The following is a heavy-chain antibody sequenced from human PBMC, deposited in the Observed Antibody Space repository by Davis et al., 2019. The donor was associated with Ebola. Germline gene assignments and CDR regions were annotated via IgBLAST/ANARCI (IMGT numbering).Heavy chain of an antibody. CDR2: ISVHNGNT. D-gene: IGHD3-16*02. V-gene: IGHV1-18*01. Sequence: GESLKISCKASGYTFTNYDIIWVRQAPGEGLEWMGWISVHNGNTNYAQSLQGRVTMTTDTSTSTAYMELRSLRSDDTALYFCARATAALRVRGTYRNFYGMDVWGKGTTVTVSS. CDR3: ARATAALRVRGTYRNFYGMDV. J-gene: IGHJ6*04. CDR1: GYTFTNYD.